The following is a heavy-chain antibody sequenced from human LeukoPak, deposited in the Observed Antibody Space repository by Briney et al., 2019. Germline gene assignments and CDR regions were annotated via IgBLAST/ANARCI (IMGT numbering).Heavy chain of an antibody. CDR1: GFSFSSYT. V-gene: IGHV3-7*01. Sequence: GGSLRLSCVASGFSFSSYTMSWVRQAPGKGLEWVAKMKEDGSEIYYVDSVKGRFTICRDNAKNSLCLQMSSLRVEDTAVYYCARGGARYLDSWGQGTLVTVSS. CDR2: MKEDGSEI. CDR3: ARGGARYLDS. J-gene: IGHJ5*02. D-gene: IGHD3-9*01.